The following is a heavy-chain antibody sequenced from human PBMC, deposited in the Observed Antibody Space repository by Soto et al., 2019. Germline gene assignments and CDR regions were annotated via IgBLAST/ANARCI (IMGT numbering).Heavy chain of an antibody. D-gene: IGHD3-3*01. V-gene: IGHV3-33*06. CDR3: AKDQDFGVVIPYYGMDV. CDR2: IWCDGGNK. Sequence: PGGSLRLSCAASGVTCSSYGRRWVRQAPGKGLEWVAAIWCDGGNKHYADSVKGRFTISRDNSKNTLYLQMNSLRAEDTAVYYCAKDQDFGVVIPYYGMDVWGQGTTVTVSS. CDR1: GVTCSSYG. J-gene: IGHJ6*02.